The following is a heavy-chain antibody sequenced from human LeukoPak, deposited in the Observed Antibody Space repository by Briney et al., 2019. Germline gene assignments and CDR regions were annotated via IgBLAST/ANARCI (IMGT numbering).Heavy chain of an antibody. D-gene: IGHD2-2*01. CDR2: IYSSGST. Sequence: SQTLSLTCTVSGGSISSSSYYWSWIRRPAGKGLEWIGRIYSSGSTNYNPSLKSRVTISVDTSKNQFSLKLSSVTAADTAMYYCARASLTPDCSSTSCYFDYWGQGALVTVSS. CDR3: ARASLTPDCSSTSCYFDY. CDR1: GGSISSSSYY. J-gene: IGHJ4*02. V-gene: IGHV4-61*02.